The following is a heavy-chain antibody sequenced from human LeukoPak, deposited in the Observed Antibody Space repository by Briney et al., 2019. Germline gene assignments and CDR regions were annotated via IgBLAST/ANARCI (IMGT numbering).Heavy chain of an antibody. CDR2: IYSTGST. CDR1: GGSISSYY. Sequence: PSETLSLTCTVSGGSISSYYWSWIRQPAGKGLEWIGRIYSTGSTNYNPSLKSRVTMSVDTSKNQFSLRLRTVTAADTAVYYCARQIASAGTAGFDFWGQGALVTVSS. D-gene: IGHD6-13*01. CDR3: ARQIASAGTAGFDF. V-gene: IGHV4-4*07. J-gene: IGHJ4*02.